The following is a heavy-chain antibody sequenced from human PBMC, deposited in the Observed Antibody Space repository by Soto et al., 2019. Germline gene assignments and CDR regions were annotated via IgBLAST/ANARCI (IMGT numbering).Heavy chain of an antibody. J-gene: IGHJ5*02. D-gene: IGHD6-13*01. V-gene: IGHV4-4*07. Sequence: SETVSLTCTVSGGSISGYYWSWIRQPAGKGLEWIGRIYDIGSTNYNPSLKSRVTMSVDTSKNQFSLKLSSVTAADTAVYYCARDEGSSWPRLREFDPWGQGTLVTVSS. CDR2: IYDIGST. CDR3: ARDEGSSWPRLREFDP. CDR1: GGSISGYY.